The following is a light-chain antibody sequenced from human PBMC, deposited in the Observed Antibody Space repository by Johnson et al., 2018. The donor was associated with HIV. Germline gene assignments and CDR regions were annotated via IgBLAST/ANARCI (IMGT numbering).Light chain of an antibody. J-gene: IGLJ1*01. CDR1: SSNIGNNY. V-gene: IGLV1-51*01. Sequence: QSVLTQPPSVSAAPGQKVTISCSGRSSNIGNNYVSWYQQLPGKAPKLFIFDNNKRPSGIPDRFSGSKSGTSATLGITGLQTGDEADYYCGTWDSSLSAQCLFGSGTKVTVL. CDR2: DNN. CDR3: GTWDSSLSAQCL.